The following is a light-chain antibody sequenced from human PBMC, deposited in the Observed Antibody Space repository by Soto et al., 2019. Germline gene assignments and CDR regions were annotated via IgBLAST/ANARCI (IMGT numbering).Light chain of an antibody. CDR3: QQYTSWPSWT. V-gene: IGKV3-15*01. Sequence: EKVMTQSPAPLSMSPGERATLSCRASQSVNSYLAWYQQKPGQAPRLLIYGASTMSTGIPARFSGNGSGTEFALTISSLQSEDFSVYYCQQYTSWPSWTLGQGTKVEIK. J-gene: IGKJ1*01. CDR1: QSVNSY. CDR2: GAS.